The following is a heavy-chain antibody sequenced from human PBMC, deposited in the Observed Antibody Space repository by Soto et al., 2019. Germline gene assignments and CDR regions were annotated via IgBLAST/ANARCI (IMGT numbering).Heavy chain of an antibody. CDR2: MSGSGGST. CDR3: AKDRERDTIFGVVEY. D-gene: IGHD3-3*01. J-gene: IGHJ4*02. CDR1: GFTCSTYP. V-gene: IGHV3-23*01. Sequence: PGGSLRLSCAASGFTCSTYPMSWVRHAPWKGLEWVSAMSGSGGSTYYADSGKGRFTISRDNSKNTLYLQMNSLRAEDPAVYYFAKDRERDTIFGVVEYWGQGPMVTVSS.